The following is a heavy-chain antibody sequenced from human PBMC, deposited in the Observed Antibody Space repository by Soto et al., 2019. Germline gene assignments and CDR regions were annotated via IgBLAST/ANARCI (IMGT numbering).Heavy chain of an antibody. Sequence: QVQLQESGPGLVKPSETLSLTCTVSGGSISSYYWSWIRQPPGKGLEWIGYIYYSGSTNYNPSLKRRVTISVDTSKNQFSLKLSSVTAADTAVYYCARGYTDFDYWGQGTLVTVSS. CDR1: GGSISSYY. D-gene: IGHD6-13*01. V-gene: IGHV4-59*08. J-gene: IGHJ4*02. CDR2: IYYSGST. CDR3: ARGYTDFDY.